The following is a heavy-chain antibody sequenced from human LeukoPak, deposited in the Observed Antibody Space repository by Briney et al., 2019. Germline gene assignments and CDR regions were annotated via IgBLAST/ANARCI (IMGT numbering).Heavy chain of an antibody. D-gene: IGHD1-1*01. Sequence: SETLSLTCTVSGGSISSSSYYWGWIRQPPGKGLEWIGRIYYSGSTYSNPSLKSRVTISVDTSKTQYSLKLSSVTAADTVVYYCARTVQLERRWFEPWGQGTLVTVSS. CDR2: IYYSGST. J-gene: IGHJ5*02. V-gene: IGHV4-39*01. CDR3: ARTVQLERRWFEP. CDR1: GGSISSSSYY.